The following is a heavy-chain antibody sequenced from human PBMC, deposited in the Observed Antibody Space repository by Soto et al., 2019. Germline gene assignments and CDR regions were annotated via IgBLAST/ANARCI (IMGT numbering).Heavy chain of an antibody. CDR2: IIPSFGTA. CDR3: ARDSNSLGAFDI. CDR1: GCTFSSYA. Sequence: SVKVCCKASGCTFSSYAISWVRQAPGQGLEWMGGIIPSFGTADYAQKFQGRVTITADESTSTAYMELSSPRSEDTAVYYCARDSNSLGAFDIWGQGTMVTVSS. D-gene: IGHD7-27*01. V-gene: IGHV1-69*13. J-gene: IGHJ3*02.